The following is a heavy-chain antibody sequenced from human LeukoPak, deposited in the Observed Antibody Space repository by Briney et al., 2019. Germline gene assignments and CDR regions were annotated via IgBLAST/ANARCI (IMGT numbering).Heavy chain of an antibody. Sequence: SETLSLTCTVSGGSISSSSYYWGWIRQPPGKGLEWIGSIYYSGSTYYNPSLKSRVTISVDTSKNQFSLKLSSVTAADTAVYYCARRRSAYYYGSGSGASFDPWGQGTLVTVSS. D-gene: IGHD3-10*01. CDR1: GGSISSSSYY. V-gene: IGHV4-39*07. J-gene: IGHJ5*02. CDR2: IYYSGST. CDR3: ARRRSAYYYGSGSGASFDP.